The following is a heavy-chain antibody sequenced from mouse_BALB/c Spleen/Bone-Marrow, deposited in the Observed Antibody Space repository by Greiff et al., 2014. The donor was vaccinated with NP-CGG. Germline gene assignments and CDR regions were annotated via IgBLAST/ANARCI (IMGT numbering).Heavy chain of an antibody. CDR1: GYTFTSYW. CDR3: ARRGDSSGNPFAY. V-gene: IGHV1-7*01. CDR2: INPSTGYT. D-gene: IGHD3-2*01. J-gene: IGHJ3*01. Sequence: QVQLKHSGAELAKPGASVKMSCKASGYTFTSYWMHWVKQRPGQGLEWIEYINPSTGYTEHNQRFKDKATLTADKSSSTAYMQLSSLTSEDSAVYYCARRGDSSGNPFAYWGQGTLVTVSA.